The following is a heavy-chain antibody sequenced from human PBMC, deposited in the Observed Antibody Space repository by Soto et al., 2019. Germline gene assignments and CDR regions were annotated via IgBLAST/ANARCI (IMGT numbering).Heavy chain of an antibody. CDR3: AKETDYYDSSGYYPGILNI. CDR1: GFTFSSYA. CDR2: ISGSVGTT. Sequence: WGSLRLSCAASGFTFSSYAMSCVRQAPWKGLEWVSSISGSVGTTYYADSVKGRFTISRDSSKNTLYLQMNSLRAEDTDVYYCAKETDYYDSSGYYPGILNIWGQGTMVTVSS. V-gene: IGHV3-23*01. J-gene: IGHJ3*02. D-gene: IGHD3-22*01.